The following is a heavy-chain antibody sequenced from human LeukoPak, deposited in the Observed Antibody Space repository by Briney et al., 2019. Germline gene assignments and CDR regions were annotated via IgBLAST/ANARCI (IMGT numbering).Heavy chain of an antibody. CDR2: IYCSGST. J-gene: IGHJ3*02. CDR1: GGSISSYY. V-gene: IGHV4-59*01. Sequence: SETLSLTCTVSGGSISSYYWSWIRQPPGKGLEWIGYIYCSGSTNYNPSLKSRVTISVDTSKNQFSLKLSSVTAADTAVYYCARDVGSAAAVNDAFDIWGQGTMVTVSS. D-gene: IGHD6-13*01. CDR3: ARDVGSAAAVNDAFDI.